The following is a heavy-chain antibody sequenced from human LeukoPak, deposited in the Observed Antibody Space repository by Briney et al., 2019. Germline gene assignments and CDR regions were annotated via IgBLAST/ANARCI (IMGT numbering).Heavy chain of an antibody. CDR2: IYYSGST. Sequence: SETLSLTCTVSGASISSYNCYWVRQPPGKGLEWIGYIYYSGSTNYNPSLKSRVTILVDTSKKQFSLNLSSVTAADTAVYHCARWVGEVATAPFRRYFDLWGRGTLVTVSS. V-gene: IGHV4-59*08. CDR3: ARWVGEVATAPFRRYFDL. CDR1: GASISSYN. J-gene: IGHJ2*01. D-gene: IGHD2-21*02.